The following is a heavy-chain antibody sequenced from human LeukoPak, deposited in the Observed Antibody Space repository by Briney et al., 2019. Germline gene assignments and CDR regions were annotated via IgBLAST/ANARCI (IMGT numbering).Heavy chain of an antibody. CDR2: VSLAGQT. J-gene: IGHJ4*02. D-gene: IGHD1-26*01. CDR3: SRESGAFCPFGY. CDR1: GGSISNTNW. V-gene: IGHV4-4*02. Sequence: PSGTLSLTCDVPGGSISNTNWWSWVRQPPGQGLEWIGEVSLAGQTNYNPSLNGRVTMSLDESSNQLSLKLTSVTAADTAIYYCSRESGAFCPFGYWGQGTLVIVPS.